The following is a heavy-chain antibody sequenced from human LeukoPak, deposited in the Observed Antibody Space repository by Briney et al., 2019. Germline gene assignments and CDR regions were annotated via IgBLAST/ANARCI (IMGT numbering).Heavy chain of an antibody. CDR2: INGSGYYS. CDR3: ARDFDIVATYFDY. J-gene: IGHJ4*02. Sequence: GGSLRLSCAASEFTFDNYAMSWVRQAPGKGLEWVSVINGSGYYSYYADSVKGRFTVSRDNSKNTLYLQMNSLRAEDTAVYYCARDFDIVATYFDYWGQGTLVTVSS. D-gene: IGHD5-12*01. CDR1: EFTFDNYA. V-gene: IGHV3-23*01.